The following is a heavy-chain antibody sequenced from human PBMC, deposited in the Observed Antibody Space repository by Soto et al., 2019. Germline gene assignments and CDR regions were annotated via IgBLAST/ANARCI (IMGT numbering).Heavy chain of an antibody. J-gene: IGHJ6*02. CDR2: ISGSGGST. CDR3: AREIVARPPRYYYGLDV. D-gene: IGHD6-6*01. CDR1: EFTFGTYA. V-gene: IGHV3-23*01. Sequence: EVQLLESGGGLVQTGGSLRLSCAASEFTFGTYAMSWVRQAPGKGLEWVSAISGSGGSTFYADSVKGRFTISRDNSKNTLHLQMNSLRAEDTAVYCCAREIVARPPRYYYGLDVWGQGTTVTVSS.